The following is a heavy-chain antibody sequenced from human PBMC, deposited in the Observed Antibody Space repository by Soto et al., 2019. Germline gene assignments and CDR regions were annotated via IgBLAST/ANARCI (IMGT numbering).Heavy chain of an antibody. Sequence: QVHLVESGGGVVQPGRSLRLSCAASGFTFSHYAMHWVRQSPGKGLEWVAIISFDGSKKYYADSVRGRFSISRDNSKNTLYLQVNSLRAEDTAVYYCATARIVGVGLSGMDVWGQGTTVSVSS. D-gene: IGHD3-3*02. CDR3: ATARIVGVGLSGMDV. V-gene: IGHV3-30*03. J-gene: IGHJ6*02. CDR1: GFTFSHYA. CDR2: ISFDGSKK.